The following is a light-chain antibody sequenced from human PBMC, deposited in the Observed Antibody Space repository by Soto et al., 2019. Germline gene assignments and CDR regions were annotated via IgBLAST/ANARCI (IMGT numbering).Light chain of an antibody. CDR1: QSVSSN. V-gene: IGKV3-15*01. J-gene: IGKJ1*01. Sequence: EIVMTQSPATLSVSPGERATLSCRASQSVSSNLAWYQQKPGQAPRLLIYGASTRATGIPARFSRSGSGTEFTLTISSLQAEDFAVYYCQQDNNWPPQTFGQGTKVEIK. CDR3: QQDNNWPPQT. CDR2: GAS.